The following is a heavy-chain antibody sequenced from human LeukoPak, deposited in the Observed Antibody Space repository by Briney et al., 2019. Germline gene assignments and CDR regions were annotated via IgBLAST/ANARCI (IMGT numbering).Heavy chain of an antibody. V-gene: IGHV3-21*01. CDR1: GFSFDDYA. J-gene: IGHJ3*02. CDR3: ATAMVRGVIIVADAFDI. Sequence: GRSLRLSCAASGFSFDDYAMHWVRQAPGKGLEWVSSISSSSSYIYYADSVKGRFTISRDNAKNSLYLQMNSLRAEDTAVYYCATAMVRGVIIVADAFDIWGQGTMVTVSS. D-gene: IGHD3-10*01. CDR2: ISSSSSYI.